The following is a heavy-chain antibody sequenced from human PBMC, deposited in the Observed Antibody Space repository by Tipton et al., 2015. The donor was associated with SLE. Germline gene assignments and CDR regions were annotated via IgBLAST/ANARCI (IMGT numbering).Heavy chain of an antibody. D-gene: IGHD3-22*01. Sequence: QSGPEVKKPGASVKVSCKASGYTFTSYGISWVRQAPGQGLEWMGWISAYNGNTNYAQKLQGRVTMTTDTSTSTAYMELRSLRSDDKAVYYCARTCYYDSSGPPYGMDVWGQGTTVTVSS. CDR1: GYTFTSYG. V-gene: IGHV1-18*01. CDR3: ARTCYYDSSGPPYGMDV. CDR2: ISAYNGNT. J-gene: IGHJ6*02.